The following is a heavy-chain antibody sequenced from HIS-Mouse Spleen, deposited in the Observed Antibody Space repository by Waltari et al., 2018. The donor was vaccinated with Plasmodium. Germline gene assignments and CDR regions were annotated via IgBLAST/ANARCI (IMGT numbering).Heavy chain of an antibody. D-gene: IGHD6-6*01. CDR1: GFTVSSNY. CDR3: ARGMKSSSSAFDI. Sequence: EVQLVESGGGLIQPGGSLRLSCAASGFTVSSNYMSWVRQAPGKGLALFLVIYSGGRTYYADSVKGRCTISRDNSKNTLYLQMNSLRAEDTAVYYCARGMKSSSSAFDIWGQGTMVTVSS. J-gene: IGHJ3*02. CDR2: IYSGGRT. V-gene: IGHV3-53*01.